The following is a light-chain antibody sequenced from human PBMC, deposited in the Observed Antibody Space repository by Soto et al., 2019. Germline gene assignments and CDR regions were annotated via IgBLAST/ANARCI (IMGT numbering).Light chain of an antibody. V-gene: IGLV2-11*01. CDR2: DVT. CDR1: SSDVGAFNF. Sequence: QSALTQPRSVSRSPGQSVTISCTGTSSDVGAFNFVSWYRHHPGRAPKLMISDVTKRPSGVPDRFSGSKSGNTASLTISGLQAEDEADYYCCSYAGTSVLLFGGGTKVTVL. J-gene: IGLJ2*01. CDR3: CSYAGTSVLL.